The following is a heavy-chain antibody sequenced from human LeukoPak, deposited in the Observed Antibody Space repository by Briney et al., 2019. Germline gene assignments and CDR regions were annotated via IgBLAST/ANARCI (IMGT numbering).Heavy chain of an antibody. CDR2: IYSGGST. Sequence: PGGSLRLSCAASGFTVSSNYMSWVRQDPGKGLEWVSVIYSGGSTYYADSVKGRFTISRDNSKNTLYLQMNSLRAEDTAVYYCARDILGDSIDYWGQGTLVTVSS. J-gene: IGHJ4*02. CDR1: GFTVSSNY. D-gene: IGHD6-13*01. CDR3: ARDILGDSIDY. V-gene: IGHV3-66*01.